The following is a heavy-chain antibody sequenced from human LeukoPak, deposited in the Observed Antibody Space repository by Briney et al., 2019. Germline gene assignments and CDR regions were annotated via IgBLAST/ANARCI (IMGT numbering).Heavy chain of an antibody. J-gene: IGHJ6*02. CDR1: GFTFSDSW. Sequence: GKSLRLSCAASGFTFSDSWMSWVRQAPGKGLEWVANMNQDGSEKDYVDSVKGRFTISRDNARNSLYLQMGSLRAEDTAVYYCATYTHWVAGDVWGQGTTVTVSS. CDR3: ATYTHWVAGDV. V-gene: IGHV3-7*01. CDR2: MNQDGSEK. D-gene: IGHD3-16*01.